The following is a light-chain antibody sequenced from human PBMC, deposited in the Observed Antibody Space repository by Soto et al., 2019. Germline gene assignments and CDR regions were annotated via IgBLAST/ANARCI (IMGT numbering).Light chain of an antibody. CDR3: QKCKVAPFT. V-gene: IGKV1-27*01. CDR1: QDIGNF. CDR2: AAS. J-gene: IGKJ4*01. Sequence: ILMTQSPSSLSAFVGDRVTINCPASQDIGNFLAWYQQKPGKVPKLLIYAASTLQSGVPSRFIGSGSGTDFTLTISSLQPEDVATYYCQKCKVAPFTFGGGTKVEIK.